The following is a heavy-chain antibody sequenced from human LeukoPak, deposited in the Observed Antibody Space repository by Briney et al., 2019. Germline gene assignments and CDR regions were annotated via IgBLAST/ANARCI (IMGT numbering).Heavy chain of an antibody. J-gene: IGHJ3*02. CDR3: ARVVRYFDWLLLDAFDI. Sequence: GASVKVSCKASGYTFTGYYMHWVRQAPGQGLEWMGWINPNSGGTNYEQKFQGRVTMTRDTSISTAYMELSRLRSDDTAVYYCARVVRYFDWLLLDAFDIWGQGTMVTVSS. V-gene: IGHV1-2*02. CDR1: GYTFTGYY. D-gene: IGHD3-9*01. CDR2: INPNSGGT.